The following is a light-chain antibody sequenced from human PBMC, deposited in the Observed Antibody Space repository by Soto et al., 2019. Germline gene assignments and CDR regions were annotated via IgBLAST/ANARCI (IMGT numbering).Light chain of an antibody. CDR2: IAC. Sequence: DIQMTQSPSTLSASVGDRVTITCRASQSISKRLAWYQQKPGKAPKLLIYIACSLESGVPSRFSGSGSGTELTLTISRLHPDDFAAYYCQQYNYYSLTFGQGTKVEIK. CDR1: QSISKR. J-gene: IGKJ1*01. CDR3: QQYNYYSLT. V-gene: IGKV1-5*03.